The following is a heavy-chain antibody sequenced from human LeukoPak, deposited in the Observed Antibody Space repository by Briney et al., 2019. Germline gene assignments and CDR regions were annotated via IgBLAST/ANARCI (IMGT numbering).Heavy chain of an antibody. V-gene: IGHV3-48*04. CDR2: ISSSSSTI. D-gene: IGHD3-22*01. J-gene: IGHJ4*02. CDR1: GFTFSSYS. CDR3: AKGNYYDSSGYYGY. Sequence: GGSLRLSCAASGFTFSSYSMNWVRQAPGKGLEWVSYISSSSSTIYYADSVKGRFTISRDNAKNSLYLQMNSLRAEDTALYYCAKGNYYDSSGYYGYWGQGTLVTVSS.